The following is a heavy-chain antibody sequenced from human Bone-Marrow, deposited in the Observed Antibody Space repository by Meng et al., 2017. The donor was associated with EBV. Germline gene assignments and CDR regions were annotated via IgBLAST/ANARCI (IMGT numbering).Heavy chain of an antibody. Sequence: QVQLVTSWDRGKKPGSSVKASCKASGGTLNNYAISWVRQAPGQGLEWMGGIIPIFVTPNYARKFQGRVTITADKSTSTSYMELSSLRSDDTAVYYCARVKGLGATLGYYFDFWGQGTLVTVSS. J-gene: IGHJ4*02. D-gene: IGHD1-26*01. CDR1: GGTLNNYA. CDR3: ARVKGLGATLGYYFDF. CDR2: IIPIFVTP. V-gene: IGHV1-69*06.